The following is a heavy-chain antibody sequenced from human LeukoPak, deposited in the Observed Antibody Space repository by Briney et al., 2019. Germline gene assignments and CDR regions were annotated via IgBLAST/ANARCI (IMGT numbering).Heavy chain of an antibody. Sequence: GSLRLSCAASGFTLSSYAMSWVRQAPGKGLEWVSIVSGGGGSTYYADSVKGRFTISRDNAKNSLYLQMYSLRAEDTAVYYCARGMTYVAELYDFWSGYKAGGDYWGQGTLVTVSS. D-gene: IGHD3-3*01. CDR3: ARGMTYVAELYDFWSGYKAGGDY. V-gene: IGHV3-23*01. CDR2: VSGGGGST. CDR1: GFTLSSYA. J-gene: IGHJ4*02.